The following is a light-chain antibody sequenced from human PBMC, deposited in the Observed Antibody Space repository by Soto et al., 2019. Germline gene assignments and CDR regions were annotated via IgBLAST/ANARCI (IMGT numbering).Light chain of an antibody. J-gene: IGKJ1*01. CDR3: QQYNSFST. CDR1: QSISTW. V-gene: IGKV1-5*01. Sequence: DIQMTQSPSTLSASVGDRVTITCRASQSISTWLAWYQQKPGKAPRLLIYDASRVKSGVPSRFSGSGSGKAFTLTISSLQPDDFGNYYCQQYNSFSTFGQGTRVEIK. CDR2: DAS.